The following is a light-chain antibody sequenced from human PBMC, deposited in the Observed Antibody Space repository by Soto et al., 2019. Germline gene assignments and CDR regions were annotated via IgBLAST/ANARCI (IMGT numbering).Light chain of an antibody. CDR2: DAS. CDR3: KQRSNWPPYT. Sequence: EIVLTQSPATLSLSPGERATLSCRASQSVSSYLAWYQQKPGQAPRLLIYDASNRATGIPARFSGSGSGTDYTLTTSSLEPEDFAFYYCKQRSNWPPYTFGQGTKLEIK. V-gene: IGKV3-11*01. J-gene: IGKJ2*01. CDR1: QSVSSY.